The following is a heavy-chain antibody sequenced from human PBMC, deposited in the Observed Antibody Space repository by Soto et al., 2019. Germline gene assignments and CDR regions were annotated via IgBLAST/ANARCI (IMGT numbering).Heavy chain of an antibody. CDR3: VGEYQRLTGNYYHYHLAF. Sequence: GGSLRLSCAASGFTFSDYYMSWIRQAPGKGLEWVSYISSSGSTIYYADSVKGRCTVSRDNAKNSLYLQMNSLRAEDTAVYYCVGEYQRLTGNYYHYHLAFWGKGTTAPAAS. J-gene: IGHJ6*03. V-gene: IGHV3-11*01. CDR2: ISSSGSTI. D-gene: IGHD2-2*01. CDR1: GFTFSDYY.